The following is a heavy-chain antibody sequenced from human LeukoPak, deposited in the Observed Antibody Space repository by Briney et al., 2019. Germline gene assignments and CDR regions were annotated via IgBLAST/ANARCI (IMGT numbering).Heavy chain of an antibody. D-gene: IGHD6-25*01. Sequence: ASVKVSCKVSGYTFTDYYMHWVQQAPGKGLEWMGLVDPEDGETIYAEKFQGRVTITADTSTDTAYMGPGSLSSDDTAVYYCAALSKAADYWGQGTLVTVSS. V-gene: IGHV1-69-2*01. CDR2: VDPEDGET. CDR3: AALSKAADY. J-gene: IGHJ4*02. CDR1: GYTFTDYY.